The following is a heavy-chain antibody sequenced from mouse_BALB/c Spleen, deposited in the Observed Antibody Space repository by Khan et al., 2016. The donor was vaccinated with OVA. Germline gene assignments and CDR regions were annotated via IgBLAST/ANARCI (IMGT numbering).Heavy chain of an antibody. CDR2: INPSNGRT. V-gene: IGHV1S81*02. J-gene: IGHJ2*01. D-gene: IGHD1-1*01. CDR1: GYTLTSYW. Sequence: VQLQQSGAELVNPGASVNLSCKASGYTLTSYWMHWVKQRPGQGLEWIGEINPSNGRTNYNEKFKGKATLTVDKSSSTAYMQLSSPTSAASAVFYYARLQITFDYWGQGTTLTVSS. CDR3: ARLQITFDY.